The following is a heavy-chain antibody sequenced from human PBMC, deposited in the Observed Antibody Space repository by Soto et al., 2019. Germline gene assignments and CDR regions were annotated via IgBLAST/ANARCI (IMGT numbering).Heavy chain of an antibody. CDR2: IDQHGTEE. V-gene: IGHV3-7*01. J-gene: IGHJ4*01. CDR1: GFNFSRYW. CDR3: ATGPLEY. Sequence: EGQLVESGGGLVQPGGSLRLSCEASGFNFSRYWMNWVRQAPGKGLEWVANIDQHGTEEYYVDSMEGRFTISRDNAKNSVFLQMNGLRVEDTAVYYCATGPLEYWGHGILVTVSS.